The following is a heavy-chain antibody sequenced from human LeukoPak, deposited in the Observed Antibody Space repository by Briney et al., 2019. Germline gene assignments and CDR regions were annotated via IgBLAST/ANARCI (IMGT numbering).Heavy chain of an antibody. CDR3: ASDEVTGPRIAAAGTRWFDT. CDR2: IYYSGST. V-gene: IGHV4-39*01. CDR1: GGSFSGYY. Sequence: SETLSLTCAVYGGSFSGYYWGWIRQPPGEGLEWIGSIYYSGSTYYNLSLKSRVTISVDTSKNQFSLKLSSVTAADTAVYYCASDEVTGPRIAAAGTRWFDTWGQGTLVTVSS. D-gene: IGHD6-13*01. J-gene: IGHJ5*02.